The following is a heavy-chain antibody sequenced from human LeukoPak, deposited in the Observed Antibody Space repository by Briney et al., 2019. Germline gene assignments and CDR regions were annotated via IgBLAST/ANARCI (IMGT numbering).Heavy chain of an antibody. CDR1: GFTFSSDG. D-gene: IGHD3-10*01. CDR2: IWYDGSNK. CDR3: ARDHYGSGSDFDY. Sequence: PGRSLRVSCAASGFTFSSDGMHWGRQAPGKGLEWVAVIWYDGSNKYYADSVKGRFTISRDNSKNTLYLQMNSLRAEDTAVYYCARDHYGSGSDFDYWGQGTLVTVSS. J-gene: IGHJ4*02. V-gene: IGHV3-33*01.